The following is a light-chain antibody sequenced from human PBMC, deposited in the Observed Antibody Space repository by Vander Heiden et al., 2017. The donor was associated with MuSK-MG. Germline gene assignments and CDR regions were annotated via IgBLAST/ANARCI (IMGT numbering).Light chain of an antibody. CDR1: QSVRVNY. Sequence: IVLTQSPGTLSLSPGERATLSCRASQSVRVNYLAWYQQKPGQAPRLLIWGASNRASGTQDRFTGSGSGTDFTLTISRLEPEDFAVYYCQQYGTSPRTFGQGTRVDI. V-gene: IGKV3-20*01. CDR3: QQYGTSPRT. CDR2: GAS. J-gene: IGKJ1*01.